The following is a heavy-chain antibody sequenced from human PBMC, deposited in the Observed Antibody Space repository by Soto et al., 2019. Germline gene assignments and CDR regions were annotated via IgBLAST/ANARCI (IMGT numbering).Heavy chain of an antibody. CDR3: ARGRWSSTSCYVGFDP. Sequence: SETLSLTCAVYGGSFSGYYWSWIRQPPGKGLEWIGEINHSGSTNYNPSLKSRVTISVDTSKNQFSLKLSSVTAADTAVYYCARGRWSSTSCYVGFDPWGQGTLVTVSS. V-gene: IGHV4-34*01. D-gene: IGHD2-2*01. CDR1: GGSFSGYY. J-gene: IGHJ5*02. CDR2: INHSGST.